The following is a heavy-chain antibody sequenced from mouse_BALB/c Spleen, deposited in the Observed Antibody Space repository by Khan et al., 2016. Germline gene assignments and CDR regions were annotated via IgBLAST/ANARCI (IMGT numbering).Heavy chain of an antibody. Sequence: QIQLVQSGPELKKPGETVKISCKASGYTFTNYGMNWVKQAPGKGLKWMGWINTYTGEPTYADDFKGRFAFSLETSASTAYLQINHLKNEDTATYFCARGRGSSYVDYAMDYWGQGTSVTVSS. V-gene: IGHV9-3-1*01. CDR2: INTYTGEP. CDR1: GYTFTNYG. CDR3: ARGRGSSYVDYAMDY. J-gene: IGHJ4*01. D-gene: IGHD1-1*01.